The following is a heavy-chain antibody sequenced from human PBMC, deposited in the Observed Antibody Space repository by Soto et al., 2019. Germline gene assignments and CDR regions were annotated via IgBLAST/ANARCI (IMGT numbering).Heavy chain of an antibody. Sequence: GSLLLSCFASGFNFGAFSVTWVRQIPGKGLQWVSSISAGSHYTFYAESIKVRFLISRDNAKKSLYLEMNSLRAEDTGVYHCGKFPAAHCGGNCYIDFWGPGTLVTVYS. CDR3: GKFPAAHCGGNCYIDF. CDR1: GFNFGAFS. D-gene: IGHD2-21*02. CDR2: ISAGSHYT. J-gene: IGHJ4*02. V-gene: IGHV3-21*03.